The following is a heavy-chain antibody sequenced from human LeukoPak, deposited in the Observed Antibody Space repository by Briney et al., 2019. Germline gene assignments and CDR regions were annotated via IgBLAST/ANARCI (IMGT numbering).Heavy chain of an antibody. Sequence: GGSLRLSCAASGFTFSSYAMAWVRQAPGKGLEWVSAISGGGGTTDYADSVRGRFTISRDNSKNTVSLRMSSLRAEDTAVYYCAKGGDSSGYGWRSWGQGTLVTVSS. CDR1: GFTFSSYA. CDR2: ISGGGGTT. D-gene: IGHD3-22*01. CDR3: AKGGDSSGYGWRS. V-gene: IGHV3-23*01. J-gene: IGHJ5*02.